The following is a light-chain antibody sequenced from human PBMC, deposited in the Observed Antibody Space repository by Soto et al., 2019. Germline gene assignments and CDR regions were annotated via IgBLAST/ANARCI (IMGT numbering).Light chain of an antibody. V-gene: IGLV2-14*01. CDR3: SSYTSSSTLV. J-gene: IGLJ3*02. CDR2: EVR. Sequence: ALTQPASVSGSPGQSITISCTGTSSDVGGYNYVSWYQQHPGKAPKLMIYEVRNRPSGVSNRFSGSKSGNTASLTISGLQAEDESDYYCSSYTSSSTLVFGGGTKLTVL. CDR1: SSDVGGYNY.